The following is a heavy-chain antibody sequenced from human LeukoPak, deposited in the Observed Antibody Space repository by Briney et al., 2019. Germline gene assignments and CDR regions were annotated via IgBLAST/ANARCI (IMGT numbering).Heavy chain of an antibody. CDR1: GFTVSSNY. CDR2: IYSGGSS. V-gene: IGHV3-66*01. Sequence: GGSLRLSCAASGFTVSSNYMSWDRQAPGKGLEWVSGIYSGGSSDYADSVKGRFTISRDNSKNTLYLQMNSLRAEDTAVYYCAIGSPMTRRFFDYWGQGTLVTVSS. CDR3: AIGSPMTRRFFDY. D-gene: IGHD3-22*01. J-gene: IGHJ4*02.